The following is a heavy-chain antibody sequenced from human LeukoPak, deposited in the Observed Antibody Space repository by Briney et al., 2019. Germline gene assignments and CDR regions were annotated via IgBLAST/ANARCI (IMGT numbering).Heavy chain of an antibody. V-gene: IGHV4-4*02. CDR1: SGSIFSSNW. CDR3: ARVGVPTYYYGSGSPRGWFDP. D-gene: IGHD3-10*01. J-gene: IGHJ5*02. Sequence: PSETLSLTCAVSSGSIFSSNWWSWVRQPPGKGLEWIGQIFHSGSTSYSPSLKNRVTISVDKSKNQFSLRLTSVTAADTAVYYCARVGVPTYYYGSGSPRGWFDPWGQGTLVTVSS. CDR2: IFHSGST.